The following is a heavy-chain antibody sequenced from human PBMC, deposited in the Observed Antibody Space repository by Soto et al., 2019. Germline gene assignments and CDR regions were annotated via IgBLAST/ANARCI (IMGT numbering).Heavy chain of an antibody. V-gene: IGHV4-34*01. Sequence: QVQLQQWGAGLLKPSETLSLTCAVYGGSFSGYQWTWIRQTPGKGLEWIGEINDSGKINYNPSLKSRVTILVETAKKQLSLRLSSVTAADTAVYYCARGLILWFGELSRRGGYYYYMDVWGKGTSVTVSS. CDR1: GGSFSGYQ. D-gene: IGHD3-10*01. CDR3: ARGLILWFGELSRRGGYYYYMDV. J-gene: IGHJ6*03. CDR2: INDSGKI.